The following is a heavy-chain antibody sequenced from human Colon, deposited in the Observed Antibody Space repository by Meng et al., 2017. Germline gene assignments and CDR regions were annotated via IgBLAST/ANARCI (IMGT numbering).Heavy chain of an antibody. CDR3: ATESFAA. CDR2: TNSDGTRT. V-gene: IGHV3-74*01. Sequence: EGQLVESGGGLVQPGGSLRLSCAGTGFIFSAYRMHWVRQAPGKGRMWVARTNSDGTRTAFADSVKGRFTISRDNAKQMLYLQMNSLTVDDTALYYCATESFAAWGQGTLVTVSS. J-gene: IGHJ5*02. D-gene: IGHD3-16*02. CDR1: GFIFSAYR.